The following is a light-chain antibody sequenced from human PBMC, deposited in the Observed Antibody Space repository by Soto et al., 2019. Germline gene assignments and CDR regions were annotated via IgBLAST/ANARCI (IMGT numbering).Light chain of an antibody. CDR3: QQYGRSPWT. CDR1: QGLDRNS. J-gene: IGKJ1*01. Sequence: PGAIATLSCKTSQGLDRNSLAWYQQKPGQPPRLLIHGASRRAAGIPDRFSGSGSGTDFALTITRLEAADFAVYYCQQYGRSPWTFGHGTKVDIK. CDR2: GAS. V-gene: IGKV3-20*01.